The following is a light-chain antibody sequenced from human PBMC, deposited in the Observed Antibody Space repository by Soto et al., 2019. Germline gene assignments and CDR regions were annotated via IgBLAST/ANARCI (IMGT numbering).Light chain of an antibody. Sequence: EIVLTQSPGTLSLSPGERATLSCRASQSVSSSYLGWYQQKPGQAPRLLMYGASSRATGIPDRFSGSGSGTDFTLTISRLEPEDFAVYYCQQYGSSRTFGQGTKVEIK. CDR2: GAS. V-gene: IGKV3-20*01. J-gene: IGKJ1*01. CDR1: QSVSSSY. CDR3: QQYGSSRT.